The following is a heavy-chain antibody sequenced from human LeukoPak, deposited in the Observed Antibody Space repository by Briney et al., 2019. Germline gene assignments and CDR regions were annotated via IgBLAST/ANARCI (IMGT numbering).Heavy chain of an antibody. D-gene: IGHD6-13*01. Sequence: GGSLRLSCAASGFTFSSYAMGWVRQFPGKGLEWVSAISGSGGNTYYADSVKGRFTISRDNSKNTLYLQMNSLRAEDTAVYYCARLAAAGTDDYWGQGTLVTVSS. J-gene: IGHJ4*02. CDR2: ISGSGGNT. V-gene: IGHV3-23*01. CDR3: ARLAAAGTDDY. CDR1: GFTFSSYA.